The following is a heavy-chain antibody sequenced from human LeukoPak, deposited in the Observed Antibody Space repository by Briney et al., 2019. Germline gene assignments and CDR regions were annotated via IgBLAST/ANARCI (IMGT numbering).Heavy chain of an antibody. D-gene: IGHD3-22*01. J-gene: IGHJ4*02. CDR2: IDNDGTTT. Sequence: GGSLRLSCATSGFTFSRYWMHWVRQVPGEGLEWVSRIDNDGTTTSYADSVKGRFSIFRDNGKNMVYLQMDSARAEDTAVYYCARGGSMIVVGGGLFDFWGQGTLVTVSS. CDR1: GFTFSRYW. CDR3: ARGGSMIVVGGGLFDF. V-gene: IGHV3-74*01.